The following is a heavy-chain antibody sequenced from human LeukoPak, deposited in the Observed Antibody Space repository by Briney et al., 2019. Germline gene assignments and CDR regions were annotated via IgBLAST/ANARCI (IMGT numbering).Heavy chain of an antibody. Sequence: SETLSLTCTVSGGSISSSSYYWGWIRQPPGKGLEWLGSIYYSGSTYYNPSLKSRVTISVDTSKNQFSLKLSSVTAADTAVYYCARQIAWGVGRFDYWGQGTLVTVSS. CDR2: IYYSGST. V-gene: IGHV4-39*01. CDR3: ARQIAWGVGRFDY. D-gene: IGHD3-10*01. J-gene: IGHJ4*02. CDR1: GGSISSSSYY.